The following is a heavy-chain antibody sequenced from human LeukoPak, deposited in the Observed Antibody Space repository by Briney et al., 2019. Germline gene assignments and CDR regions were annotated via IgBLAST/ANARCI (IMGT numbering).Heavy chain of an antibody. Sequence: AGVTVSCKASGYTFTGYYMHWVRQAPGQGLEWMGWIIAISGGTNYAQKFQGRVTMTRDTSISTAYMELSRLRTDDTAVYYCASDIAVAGTRSEYYYYYYGMDVWGQGTTVTASS. V-gene: IGHV1-2*02. J-gene: IGHJ6*02. CDR1: GYTFTGYY. D-gene: IGHD6-19*01. CDR2: IIAISGGT. CDR3: ASDIAVAGTRSEYYYYYYGMDV.